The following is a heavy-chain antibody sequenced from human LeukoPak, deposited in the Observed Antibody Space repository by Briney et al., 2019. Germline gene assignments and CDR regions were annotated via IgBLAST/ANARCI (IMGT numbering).Heavy chain of an antibody. V-gene: IGHV3-21*01. D-gene: IGHD3-3*01. Sequence: GGSLRLSCAASGFTFSSYSMNWVRQAPGKGLKWVSSISSSSSYIYYADSVKGRFTISRDNAKNSLYLQMNSLRAEDTAVYYCARDDQLRFLEWLFFDYWGQGTLVTVFS. CDR1: GFTFSSYS. CDR2: ISSSSSYI. CDR3: ARDDQLRFLEWLFFDY. J-gene: IGHJ4*02.